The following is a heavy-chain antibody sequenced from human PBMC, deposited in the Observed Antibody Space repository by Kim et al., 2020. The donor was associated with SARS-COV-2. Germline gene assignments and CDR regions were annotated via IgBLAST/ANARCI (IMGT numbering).Heavy chain of an antibody. CDR3: ARLFPDYYDSSPEDY. CDR2: IYYSGST. Sequence: SETLSLTCTVSGGSISSSSYYWGWIRQPPGKGLEWIGSIYYSGSTYYNPSLKSRVTISVDTSKNQFSLKLSSVTAADTAVYYCARLFPDYYDSSPEDYWGQGTLVTVSS. V-gene: IGHV4-39*01. D-gene: IGHD3-22*01. J-gene: IGHJ4*02. CDR1: GGSISSSSYY.